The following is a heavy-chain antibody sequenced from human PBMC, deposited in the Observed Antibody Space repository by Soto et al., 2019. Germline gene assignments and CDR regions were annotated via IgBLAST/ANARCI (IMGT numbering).Heavy chain of an antibody. V-gene: IGHV4-39*01. CDR2: IYYSGST. CDR1: GGSISSSSYY. J-gene: IGHJ4*02. CDR3: AKNGGVVIDY. Sequence: SETLSLTCTVSGGSISSSSYYWGWIRQPPGKGLEWIGSIYYSGSTYYNPSLKSRVTISVDTSKIQFSLKLSSVTAADTAVYYCAKNGGVVIDYWGQGTLVTVSS. D-gene: IGHD3-3*01.